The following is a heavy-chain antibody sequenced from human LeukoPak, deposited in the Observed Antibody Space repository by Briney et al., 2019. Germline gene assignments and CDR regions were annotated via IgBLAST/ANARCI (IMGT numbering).Heavy chain of an antibody. Sequence: PGGSLRLSCAASGFTFSDYYLNWVRQAPGKGLEWVSSISSSSSYIYYADSVKGRFTISRDNAKNSLYLQMNSLRAEDTAVYYCARDRYNWNYETDYWGQGTLVTVSS. CDR1: GFTFSDYY. D-gene: IGHD1-7*01. CDR3: ARDRYNWNYETDY. V-gene: IGHV3-21*01. CDR2: ISSSSSYI. J-gene: IGHJ4*02.